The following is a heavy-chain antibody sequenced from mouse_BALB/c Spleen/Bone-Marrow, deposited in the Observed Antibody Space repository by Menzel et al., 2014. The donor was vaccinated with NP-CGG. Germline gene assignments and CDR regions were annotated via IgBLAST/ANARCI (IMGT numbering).Heavy chain of an antibody. J-gene: IGHJ3*01. CDR1: GFNIKDTY. CDR3: AMYYYGSSLFAY. V-gene: IGHV14-3*02. D-gene: IGHD1-1*01. CDR2: IDPANGNT. Sequence: EVKLQESGAELVKPGASVKLSCTASGFNIKDTYMHWVKQRPEQGLEWIGRIDPANGNTKYDPKFQGKATITADTSSNTAYLQLSSLTSEDTAVYYCAMYYYGSSLFAYWGQGTLVTASA.